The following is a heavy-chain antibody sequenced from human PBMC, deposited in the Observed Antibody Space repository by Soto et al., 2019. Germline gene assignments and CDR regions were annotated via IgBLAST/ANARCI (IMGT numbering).Heavy chain of an antibody. J-gene: IGHJ4*02. V-gene: IGHV2-5*01. D-gene: IGHD3-10*01. CDR3: AHLYYYGSGSYRAINYFDY. CDR1: GFSLSTSGVG. CDR2: IYWNDDK. Sequence: SGPTLVNPTQTLTLTCTFSGFSLSTSGVGVDWIRQPPGKALEWLALIYWNDDKRYSPSLKSRLTITKDTSKNQVVLTMTNMDPVDTATYYCAHLYYYGSGSYRAINYFDYWGQGTLVTVSS.